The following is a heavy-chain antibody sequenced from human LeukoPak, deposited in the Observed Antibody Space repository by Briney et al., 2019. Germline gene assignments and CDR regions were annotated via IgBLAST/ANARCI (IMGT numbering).Heavy chain of an antibody. Sequence: GGSLRLSCTASGFTLSAFAMSWVRQAPGKGLEWVSGSTGAVEYYASSVKGRFTVSRDESKNTLYLQMNSLGAEDTATYYCARGSDLASYNELEYRGQGTLVTVSS. CDR2: STGAVE. CDR1: GFTLSAFA. D-gene: IGHD2-21*01. CDR3: ARGSDLASYNELEY. V-gene: IGHV3-23*01. J-gene: IGHJ4*02.